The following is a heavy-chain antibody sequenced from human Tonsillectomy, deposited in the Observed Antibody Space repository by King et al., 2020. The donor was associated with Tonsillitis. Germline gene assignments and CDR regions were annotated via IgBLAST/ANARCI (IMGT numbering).Heavy chain of an antibody. D-gene: IGHD6-19*01. Sequence: QLQESGPGLVKPSETLSLTCTVSGGSISSSSHYWGWIRQPPGKGLEWIGSIYYSGSTYYNPSLKSRVTISVDTSKNQFSLKLSSVTAADTAVYYCARPLELPYTSGWSHFDYWGQGTLVTVSS. CDR2: IYYSGST. V-gene: IGHV4-39*07. J-gene: IGHJ4*02. CDR3: ARPLELPYTSGWSHFDY. CDR1: GGSISSSSHY.